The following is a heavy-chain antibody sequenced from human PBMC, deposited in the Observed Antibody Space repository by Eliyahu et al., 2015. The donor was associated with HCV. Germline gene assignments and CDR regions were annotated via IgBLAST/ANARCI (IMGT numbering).Heavy chain of an antibody. CDR3: TTEGLASSGYDEAFDY. CDR1: GFXFSNAW. D-gene: IGHD3-22*01. V-gene: IGHV3-15*01. J-gene: IGHJ4*02. Sequence: EVQLVESGGGLVKPGGSLRLSCAASGFXFSNAWRSXVRQAPGKGLEXVGRXKSKTDGGTTDYAAPVKGRFTISRDDSKNTLYLQMNSLKTEDTAVYYCTTEGLASSGYDEAFDYWGQGTLVTVSS. CDR2: XKSKTDGGTT.